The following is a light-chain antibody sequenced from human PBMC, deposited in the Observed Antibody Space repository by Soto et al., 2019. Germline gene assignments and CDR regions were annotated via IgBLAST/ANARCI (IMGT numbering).Light chain of an antibody. CDR3: QQYGSSPLT. CDR2: GAS. CDR1: QSVSSSY. J-gene: IGKJ1*01. Sequence: PGERATLSCRASQSVSSSYLAWYQQKPGQAPRLLIYGASSRATGIPDRFSGSGSGTGFTLTISRLEPEDFAVYYCQQYGSSPLTFGQGTKVDIK. V-gene: IGKV3-20*01.